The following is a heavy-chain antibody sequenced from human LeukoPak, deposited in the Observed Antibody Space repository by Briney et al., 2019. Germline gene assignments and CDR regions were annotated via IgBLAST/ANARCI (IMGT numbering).Heavy chain of an antibody. CDR1: GGSISSYY. D-gene: IGHD3-10*01. Sequence: SETLSLTCTVSGGSISSYYWSWIRQPAGKGLEWIGRIYTSGSTDSNPSLKSRVTMSEDTSKNQFSLKLSSVTAAGRAVYYCARGGGARSRGGYYYMDVWGKGTTVTVSS. CDR2: IYTSGST. V-gene: IGHV4-4*07. J-gene: IGHJ6*03. CDR3: ARGGGARSRGGYYYMDV.